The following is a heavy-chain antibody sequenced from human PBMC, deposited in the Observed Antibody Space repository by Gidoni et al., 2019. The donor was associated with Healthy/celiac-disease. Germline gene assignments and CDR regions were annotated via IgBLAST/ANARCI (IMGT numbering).Heavy chain of an antibody. V-gene: IGHV3-23*01. D-gene: IGHD6-13*01. CDR2: ISGSGGST. Sequence: EVQLLESGGGLVQPGGSLRLSCAASGFTFSSYAMSWVRQAPGKGLEWVSAISGSGGSTYYADSVKGRFTISRDNSKNTLYLQMNSLRAEDTAVYYCAGYSSRNYYFDYWGQGTLVTVSS. CDR1: GFTFSSYA. CDR3: AGYSSRNYYFDY. J-gene: IGHJ4*02.